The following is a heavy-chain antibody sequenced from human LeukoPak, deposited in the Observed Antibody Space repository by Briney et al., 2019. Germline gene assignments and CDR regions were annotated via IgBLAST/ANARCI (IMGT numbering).Heavy chain of an antibody. CDR3: ARDRYCTGTTCHVGGGWFFDL. Sequence: GGSLRLSCAASGFTVSSNCMSWVRQAPGKGLEWVSVIYSGGSTYYADSVKGRFTISRDNSKNTLYLQMNSLRAEDTAVYYCARDRYCTGTTCHVGGGWFFDLWGRGTLVTVSS. D-gene: IGHD2-8*02. CDR1: GFTVSSNC. V-gene: IGHV3-53*01. CDR2: IYSGGST. J-gene: IGHJ2*01.